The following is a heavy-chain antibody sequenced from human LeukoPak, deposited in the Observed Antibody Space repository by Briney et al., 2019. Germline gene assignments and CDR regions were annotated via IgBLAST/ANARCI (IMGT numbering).Heavy chain of an antibody. Sequence: ASVKVSCKASGGTFSSYAISWVRQAPGQGLEWMGIINPSGGSTSYAQKFQGRVTMTRDTSTSTVYMELSSLRSEDTAVYYCARSRRYDYGDYWGQGTLVTVSS. CDR1: GGTFSSYA. CDR3: ARSRRYDYGDY. V-gene: IGHV1-46*01. D-gene: IGHD1-14*01. J-gene: IGHJ4*02. CDR2: INPSGGST.